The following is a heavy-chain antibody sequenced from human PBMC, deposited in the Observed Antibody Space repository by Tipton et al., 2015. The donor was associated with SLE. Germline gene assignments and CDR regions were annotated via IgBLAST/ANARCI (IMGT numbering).Heavy chain of an antibody. CDR1: GGSISSGDYSSDYY. CDR3: ASVRSAAAGYYFDY. Sequence: TLSLTCTVSGGSISSGDYSSDYYWGWIRQPPGKGLEWIGHIYHSGSTYYNPSLQSRVTISIDTSKNQFSLNLNSVTATDTAMYYCASVRSAAAGYYFDYWGQGLLVTVSS. CDR2: IYHSGST. D-gene: IGHD6-13*01. J-gene: IGHJ4*02. V-gene: IGHV4-39*07.